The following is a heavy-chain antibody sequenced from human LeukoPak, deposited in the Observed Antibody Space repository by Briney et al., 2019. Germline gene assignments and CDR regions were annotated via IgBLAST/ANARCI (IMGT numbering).Heavy chain of an antibody. Sequence: SLRLYCAASGFNLISYWLHWVRQATGKGLVWVSRINSDESSASYADSVKGRFTISRDNAKNTLYLQMNSLRAEDTAVYYCARDGYSSGWYLNYWGQGALVTVSS. D-gene: IGHD6-19*01. CDR2: INSDESSA. V-gene: IGHV3-74*01. J-gene: IGHJ4*02. CDR1: GFNLISYW. CDR3: ARDGYSSGWYLNY.